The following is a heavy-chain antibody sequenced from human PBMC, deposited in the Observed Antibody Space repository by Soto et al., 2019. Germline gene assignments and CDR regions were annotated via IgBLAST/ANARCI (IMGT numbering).Heavy chain of an antibody. CDR2: ISAYNGNT. D-gene: IGHD1-26*01. J-gene: IGHJ4*02. Sequence: VASVKVSCKASGYTFTSYGISWVRQAPGQGLEWMGWISAYNGNTNYAQKLQGRVTMTTDTSTSTAYMELRSLRSDDTAVYYCARDLRVGATHGDYFDYWGQGTLLTVSS. CDR3: ARDLRVGATHGDYFDY. CDR1: GYTFTSYG. V-gene: IGHV1-18*01.